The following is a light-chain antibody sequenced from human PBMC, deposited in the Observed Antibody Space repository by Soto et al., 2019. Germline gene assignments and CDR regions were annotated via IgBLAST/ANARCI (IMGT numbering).Light chain of an antibody. V-gene: IGKV3-11*01. J-gene: IGKJ3*01. CDR3: QHRANWPLT. Sequence: EIVLTQSPATLSVSPGERATLSCRASQSVSSSLAWYRRKPGQAPRLLIYDATNRAPGVPARFSGSGSGTDFTLTISSLEPEDFAVYYCQHRANWPLTFGPGTKVDSK. CDR1: QSVSSS. CDR2: DAT.